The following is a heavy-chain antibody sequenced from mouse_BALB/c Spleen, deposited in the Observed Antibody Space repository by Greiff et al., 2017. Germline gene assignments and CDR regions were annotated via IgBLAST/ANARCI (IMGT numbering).Heavy chain of an antibody. CDR3: ARDHDYDFDY. CDR2: ISSGSSTI. V-gene: IGHV5-17*02. CDR1: GFTFSSFG. J-gene: IGHJ2*01. D-gene: IGHD2-4*01. Sequence: EVKLVESGGGLVQPGGSRKLSCAASGFTFSSFGMHWVRQAPEKGLEWVAYISSGSSTIYYADTVKGRFTISRDNPKNTLFLQMTSLRSEDTAMYYCARDHDYDFDYWGQGTTLTVSS.